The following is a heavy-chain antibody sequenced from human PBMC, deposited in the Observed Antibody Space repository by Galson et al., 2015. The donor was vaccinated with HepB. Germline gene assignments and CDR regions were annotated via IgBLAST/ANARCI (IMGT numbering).Heavy chain of an antibody. CDR3: ARDRYCSSTSCYFGYHYYYMDV. D-gene: IGHD2-2*01. CDR2: ISAYTDNT. CDR1: GYTFSSYG. V-gene: IGHV1-18*01. J-gene: IGHJ6*03. Sequence: SVKVSCKAPGYTFSSYGISWVRQAPGQGLERMGWISAYTDNTHYAQKFQDRVTMTKDTSTSTSYMELRSLRSDDTAVYYCARDRYCSSTSCYFGYHYYYMDVWGKGTTVTVSS.